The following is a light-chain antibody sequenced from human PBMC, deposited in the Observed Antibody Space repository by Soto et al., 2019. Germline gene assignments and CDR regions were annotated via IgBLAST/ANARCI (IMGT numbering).Light chain of an antibody. CDR1: QSVRNNY. CDR2: GAS. V-gene: IGKV3-20*01. J-gene: IGKJ2*01. CDR3: QQYGDSLPYT. Sequence: EIVLTQSPGTLSLSPGERATLSCRASQSVRNNYLAWYQQKPGQAPRLLIYGASARASGIPDRFSGSGSGTDFTLTISRLEPEDFAVFYCQQYGDSLPYTFGQGTKLEIK.